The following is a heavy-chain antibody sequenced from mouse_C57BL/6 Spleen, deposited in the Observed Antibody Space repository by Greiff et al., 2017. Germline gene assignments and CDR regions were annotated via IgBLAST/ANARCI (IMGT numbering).Heavy chain of an antibody. Sequence: QVQLQQSGPELVKPGASVKISCKASGYAFSSSWMNWVKQRPGKGLEWIGRIYPGDGDTYYNGKLKGKATLTADKSSSTAYMQLSSLTSEDSAVYFCARLYGNYEGYFDYWGQGTTLTVSS. CDR2: IYPGDGDT. CDR1: GYAFSSSW. V-gene: IGHV1-82*01. CDR3: ARLYGNYEGYFDY. J-gene: IGHJ2*01. D-gene: IGHD2-10*02.